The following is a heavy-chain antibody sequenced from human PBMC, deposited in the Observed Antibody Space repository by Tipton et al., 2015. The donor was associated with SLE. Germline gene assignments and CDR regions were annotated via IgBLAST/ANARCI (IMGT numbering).Heavy chain of an antibody. Sequence: LRLSCAVSDFSITTTYYWGWIRQTPGKGLEWIGSIWHSGTAHYNPSLESRVSISVDTSQNHFSLRLTSVTAADTAVYYCARLEDPFGIFGVPKGWFDPWGQGTLVTVSS. CDR3: ARLEDPFGIFGVPKGWFDP. CDR2: IWHSGTA. J-gene: IGHJ5*02. D-gene: IGHD3-3*02. CDR1: DFSITTTYY. V-gene: IGHV4-38-2*01.